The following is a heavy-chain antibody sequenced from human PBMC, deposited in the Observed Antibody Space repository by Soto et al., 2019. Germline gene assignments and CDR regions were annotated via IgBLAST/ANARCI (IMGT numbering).Heavy chain of an antibody. J-gene: IGHJ6*02. CDR3: ASGMVRGVSFSYGMDV. D-gene: IGHD3-10*01. CDR1: GSSISSGGYS. Sequence: SETLSLTCAVSGSSISSGGYSWSWIRQPPGKGLEWIGYIYHSGSTYYNPSLKSRVTISVDRSKNQFSLKLSSVTAADTAVYYCASGMVRGVSFSYGMDVWGQGTTVTVSS. V-gene: IGHV4-30-2*01. CDR2: IYHSGST.